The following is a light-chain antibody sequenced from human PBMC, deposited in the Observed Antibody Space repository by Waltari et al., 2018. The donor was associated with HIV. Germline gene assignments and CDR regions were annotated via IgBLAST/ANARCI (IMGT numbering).Light chain of an antibody. CDR1: RGGSASHS. J-gene: IGLJ1*01. V-gene: IGLV6-57*03. CDR3: QSYDSTNPCI. CDR2: EDN. Sequence: NFILTQPHSVSESPGKTVTISCARSRGGSASHSVQWYQQRPGRAPTPVIYEDNQRPSGVPDRFSGSIDSSSNSASLTIYDLKTEDEADYYCQSYDSTNPCIFGTGTRVTVL.